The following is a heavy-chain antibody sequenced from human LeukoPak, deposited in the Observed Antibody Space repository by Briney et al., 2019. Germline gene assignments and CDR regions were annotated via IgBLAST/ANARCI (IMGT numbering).Heavy chain of an antibody. CDR1: GFTLGEYW. CDR3: ARDYGDY. D-gene: IGHD4-17*01. Sequence: GGCLRLSCAPAGFTLGEYWIRWVRQAAGKVLGWVANIKQDGSDKNYVDSVKGRFTIARDNDNNSMYLPMNRMRAQDTAVYDCARDYGDYWGQGILVTASS. CDR2: IKQDGSDK. V-gene: IGHV3-7*01. J-gene: IGHJ4*02.